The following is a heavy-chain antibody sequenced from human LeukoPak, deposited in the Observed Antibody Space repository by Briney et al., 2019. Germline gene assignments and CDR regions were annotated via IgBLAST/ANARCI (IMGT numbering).Heavy chain of an antibody. V-gene: IGHV5-51*01. CDR3: ARQNGDYFDY. Sequence: GESLKISCQGSGYSFSTYWITWVRQMPGKGLEWMGIIYPGDSDTRYSPSFQGQVTISADKSISTAYLQWSSLKASDTAMYYCARQNGDYFDYWGQGTLVTVSS. J-gene: IGHJ4*02. D-gene: IGHD1-1*01. CDR2: IYPGDSDT. CDR1: GYSFSTYW.